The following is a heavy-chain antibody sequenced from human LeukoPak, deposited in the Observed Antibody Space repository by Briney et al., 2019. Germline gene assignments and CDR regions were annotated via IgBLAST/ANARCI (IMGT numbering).Heavy chain of an antibody. D-gene: IGHD4-17*01. CDR3: ARETTVTLSSDYYYYMDV. CDR2: INSDGSST. CDR1: GFTFSSYW. J-gene: IGHJ6*03. V-gene: IGHV3-74*01. Sequence: GGSLRLSCAASGFTFSSYWMHWVRQAPGKGLVWVSRINSDGSSTSYADSVKGRFTISRDNAKNTLYLQMNSLRAKDTAVYYCARETTVTLSSDYYYYMDVWGKGTTVTVSS.